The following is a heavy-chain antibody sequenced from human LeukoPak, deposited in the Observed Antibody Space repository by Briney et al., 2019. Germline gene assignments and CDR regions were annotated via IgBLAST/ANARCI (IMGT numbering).Heavy chain of an antibody. CDR1: GFTFSDYL. D-gene: IGHD3-22*01. CDR3: ARKRYYYGSGDLGWFDS. V-gene: IGHV3-7*01. CDR2: IRKDGSEK. Sequence: GGSLRLSCAASGFTFSDYLMSWVRQAPGKGLEWVANIRKDGSEKYYLDSLKGRFTISRDNAKNSLYLQMNSLRAEDTAVYYCARKRYYYGSGDLGWFDSWGQGTLVTVSS. J-gene: IGHJ5*01.